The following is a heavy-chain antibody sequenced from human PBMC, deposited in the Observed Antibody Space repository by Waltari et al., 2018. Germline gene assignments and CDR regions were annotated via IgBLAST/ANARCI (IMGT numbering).Heavy chain of an antibody. Sequence: EVQLVESGGGLVQPGGSLRLSCVASGFTFSSSWMSWVRQAPGKGLEGVANTNEDGTAKHYVDSVKGRFTISRDNAKNSLYLQMSDLRAEDTAVYYCARHWNWAWDYWGQGTLVTVSS. J-gene: IGHJ4*02. CDR1: GFTFSSSW. CDR3: ARHWNWAWDY. V-gene: IGHV3-7*01. D-gene: IGHD1-7*01. CDR2: TNEDGTAK.